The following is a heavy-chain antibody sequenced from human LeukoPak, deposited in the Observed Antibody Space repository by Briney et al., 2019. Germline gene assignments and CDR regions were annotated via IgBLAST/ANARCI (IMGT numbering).Heavy chain of an antibody. CDR3: AKDTNVLRYFDWFLSSFDY. D-gene: IGHD3-9*01. V-gene: IGHV3-30*18. J-gene: IGHJ4*02. Sequence: GRSLRLSCAASGFTFSSYGMHWVRQAPGKGLEWVAVISYDGSNKYYADSVKGRFTISRDNSKITLYLQMNSLRAEDTAVYYCAKDTNVLRYFDWFLSSFDYWGQGTLVTVSS. CDR2: ISYDGSNK. CDR1: GFTFSSYG.